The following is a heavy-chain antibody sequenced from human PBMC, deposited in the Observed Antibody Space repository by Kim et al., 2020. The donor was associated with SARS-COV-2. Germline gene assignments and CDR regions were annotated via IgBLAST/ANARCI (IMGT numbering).Heavy chain of an antibody. Sequence: TNYNPSLKSRVTISVDTSKNQFSLKLSSVTAADTAVYYCARVAPYRLFDYWGQGTLVTVSS. CDR3: ARVAPYRLFDY. J-gene: IGHJ4*02. D-gene: IGHD3-16*02. CDR2: T. V-gene: IGHV4-59*01.